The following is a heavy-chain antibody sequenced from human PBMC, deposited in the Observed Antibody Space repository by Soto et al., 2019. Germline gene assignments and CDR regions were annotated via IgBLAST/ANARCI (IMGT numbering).Heavy chain of an antibody. V-gene: IGHV6-1*01. CDR2: TYYRSKWYN. Sequence: PSQTLSLTCAISWDSVSSNSAACNWIRQSPSRGLEWLGRTYYRSKWYNDYAVSVKSRITINPDTSKNQFSLKLSSVTAADTAVYYCARTQEGPGYCSGGSCYSIWFDPWGQGTLVTVPQ. D-gene: IGHD2-15*01. CDR3: ARTQEGPGYCSGGSCYSIWFDP. J-gene: IGHJ5*02. CDR1: WDSVSSNSAA.